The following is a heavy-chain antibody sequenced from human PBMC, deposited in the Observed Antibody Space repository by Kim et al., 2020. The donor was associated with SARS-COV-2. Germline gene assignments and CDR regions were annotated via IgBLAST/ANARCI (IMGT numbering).Heavy chain of an antibody. J-gene: IGHJ4*02. V-gene: IGHV3-7*01. Sequence: GSEKYYVDSVKGRFTISRDNAKNSLYLQMNSLRAEDTAVYYCARDLEPDYWGQGTLVTVSS. CDR2: GSEK. CDR3: ARDLEPDY.